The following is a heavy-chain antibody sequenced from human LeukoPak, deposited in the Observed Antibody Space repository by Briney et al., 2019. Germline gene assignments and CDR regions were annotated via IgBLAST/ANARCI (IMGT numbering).Heavy chain of an antibody. CDR3: ARGTQGGPAAIWVDY. CDR2: INPSGGST. Sequence: ASVKVSCKASGYTFTSYYMHWVRQAPGQGLEWMGIINPSGGSTSYAQKFQGRVTMTRDMSTSTVYMELSRLRSDDTAVYYCARGTQGGPAAIWVDYWGQGTLVTVSS. J-gene: IGHJ4*02. V-gene: IGHV1-46*01. D-gene: IGHD2-2*01. CDR1: GYTFTSYY.